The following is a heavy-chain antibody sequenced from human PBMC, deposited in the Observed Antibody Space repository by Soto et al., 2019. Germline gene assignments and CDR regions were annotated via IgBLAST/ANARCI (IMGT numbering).Heavy chain of an antibody. CDR2: IIPIFGTA. CDR3: ARDIFGVVISGMDV. V-gene: IGHV1-69*13. Sequence: SVKVSCKASGGTFSSYAISWVRQAPGQGLEWMGGIIPIFGTANYAQKFQGRVTITADESTSTAYMELSSLRSEDTAVYYCARDIFGVVISGMDVWGQGTTVTVSS. CDR1: GGTFSSYA. D-gene: IGHD3-3*01. J-gene: IGHJ6*02.